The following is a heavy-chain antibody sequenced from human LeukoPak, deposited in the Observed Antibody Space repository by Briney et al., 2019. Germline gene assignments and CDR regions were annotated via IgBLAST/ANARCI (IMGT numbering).Heavy chain of an antibody. CDR2: IYYSGST. V-gene: IGHV4-39*01. CDR3: ATVAAAGACLEY. Sequence: SETLSLTCTVPGGSISSSSYYWGWIRQPPGKGLEWIGSIYYSGSTYYNPSLKSRVTISVETSKNQFSLKLSSVTAADTAVYYCATVAAAGACLEYWGQGTLVTVSS. D-gene: IGHD6-13*01. CDR1: GGSISSSSYY. J-gene: IGHJ4*02.